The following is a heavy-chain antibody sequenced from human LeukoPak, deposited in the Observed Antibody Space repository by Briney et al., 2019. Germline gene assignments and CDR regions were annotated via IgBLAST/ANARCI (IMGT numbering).Heavy chain of an antibody. CDR1: GFTFSDYN. J-gene: IGHJ4*02. Sequence: GGSLRLSCAASGFTFSDYNMRWIRQAPGKGLEWVSSISSSSSYIYYADSVKGRFTISRDNAKNSLYLQMNSLRAEDTAVYYCARGYSSSWYPYYFDYWGQGTLVTVSS. V-gene: IGHV3-11*06. CDR3: ARGYSSSWYPYYFDY. D-gene: IGHD6-13*01. CDR2: ISSSSSYI.